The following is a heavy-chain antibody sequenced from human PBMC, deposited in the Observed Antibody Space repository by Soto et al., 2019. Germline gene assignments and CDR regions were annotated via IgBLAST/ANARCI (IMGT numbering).Heavy chain of an antibody. Sequence: EVQLVESGGGLVQPGGSLRLSCAASGFTLSSYWMSWVRQAPGKGLEWVANIKQDGSEKYYVDSVKDRFTISRDTAKSSLYLQLNSLRAEDTAVYYCAREYGSSYSPRYYGMDVWGQGTTVTVSS. D-gene: IGHD6-13*01. CDR1: GFTLSSYW. CDR3: AREYGSSYSPRYYGMDV. V-gene: IGHV3-7*05. CDR2: IKQDGSEK. J-gene: IGHJ6*02.